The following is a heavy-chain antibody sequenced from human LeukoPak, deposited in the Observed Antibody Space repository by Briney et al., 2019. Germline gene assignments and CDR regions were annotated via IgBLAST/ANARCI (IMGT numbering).Heavy chain of an antibody. CDR3: ARGYYETTEGGNEY. V-gene: IGHV3-74*01. Sequence: GGSLRLSCAASRFTFENYWMHWVRQAPGKGLVWVSRIDTDGSSTNYADSVKGRFTISRDNAKNTVYLQMNSLRAEDTAVYYCARGYYETTEGGNEYWGQGTLVTVSS. CDR1: RFTFENYW. J-gene: IGHJ4*02. D-gene: IGHD3-22*01. CDR2: IDTDGSST.